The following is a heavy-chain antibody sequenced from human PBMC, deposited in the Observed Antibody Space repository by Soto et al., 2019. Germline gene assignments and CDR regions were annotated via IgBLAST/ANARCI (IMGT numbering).Heavy chain of an antibody. J-gene: IGHJ4*02. CDR1: GYTFGTHG. V-gene: IGHV1-18*01. Sequence: QVQMVQSGGEVKNPGASVKVSCKASGYTFGTHGISWVRQAPGQGPEWMDWVSAYNGKTNYAQKFQGRVNMTRDPSTDTVYMELTSLTADDTAVDFCASQDWGSAAVYWGLGTQLTVSS. CDR3: ASQDWGSAAVY. D-gene: IGHD6-13*01. CDR2: VSAYNGKT.